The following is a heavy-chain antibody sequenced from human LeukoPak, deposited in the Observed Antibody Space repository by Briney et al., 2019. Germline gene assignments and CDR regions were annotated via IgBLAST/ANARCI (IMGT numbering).Heavy chain of an antibody. J-gene: IGHJ3*02. D-gene: IGHD4-11*01. CDR3: ARDSPMTTLPTDAFDI. V-gene: IGHV3-21*01. CDR1: GFTFSSYS. Sequence: GGPLRLSCATSGFTFSSYSMNWVRQAPGKGLEWVSSISSSSSYIYYADSVKGRFTISRDNAKNSLYLQMNSLRAEDTAVYYCARDSPMTTLPTDAFDIWGQGTMVTVSS. CDR2: ISSSSSYI.